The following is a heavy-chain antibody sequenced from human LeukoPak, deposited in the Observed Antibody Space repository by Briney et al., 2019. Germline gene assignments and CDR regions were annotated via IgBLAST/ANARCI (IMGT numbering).Heavy chain of an antibody. CDR1: GYIFTSYD. CDR2: MNPNSGNT. J-gene: IGHJ6*03. V-gene: IGHV1-8*02. Sequence: ASVKVSCKASGYIFTSYDTNWVRQATGQGLEWMGWMNPNSGNTGYAQKFQGRVTMTRNTSISTAYMELSSLRSEDTAVYYCARKGVEQLVWIYYYYMDVWGKGTTVTVSS. D-gene: IGHD6-6*01. CDR3: ARKGVEQLVWIYYYYMDV.